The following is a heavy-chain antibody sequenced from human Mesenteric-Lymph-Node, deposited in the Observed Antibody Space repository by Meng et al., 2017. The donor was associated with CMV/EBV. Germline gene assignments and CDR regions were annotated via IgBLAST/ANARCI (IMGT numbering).Heavy chain of an antibody. D-gene: IGHD2-15*01. CDR3: ARDSPPVSFCSGGTCYLGY. CDR1: GYTFINFG. V-gene: IGHV1-18*04. CDR2: ISPYNGNT. Sequence: ASVKVSCKASGYTFINFGVTWVRQAPGQGLEWMGWISPYNGNTEYAQNLQGRVTMTTDRPTSTAYMELTSLRSDDTADYFCARDSPPVSFCSGGTCYLGYWGQGTLVTVSS. J-gene: IGHJ4*02.